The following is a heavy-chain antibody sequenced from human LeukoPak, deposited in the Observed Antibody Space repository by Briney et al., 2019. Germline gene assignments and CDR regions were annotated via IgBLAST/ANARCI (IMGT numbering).Heavy chain of an antibody. V-gene: IGHV5-51*01. J-gene: IGHJ5*02. CDR1: GYSFTSYW. D-gene: IGHD5-24*01. CDR3: ARIRDGYNQGGFSFWFDP. CDR2: IYPGDSDT. Sequence: GESLKISCKGSGYSFTSYWIGWVRQMPGKGLEWMGIIYPGDSDTRYSPSFQGQVTISADKSISTAYQQWSSLKASDTAMYYCARIRDGYNQGGFSFWFDPWGQGTLVTVSS.